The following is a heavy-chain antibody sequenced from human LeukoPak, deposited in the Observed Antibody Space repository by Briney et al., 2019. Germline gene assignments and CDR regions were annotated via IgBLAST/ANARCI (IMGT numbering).Heavy chain of an antibody. CDR2: IYYSGST. J-gene: IGHJ4*02. CDR3: ARISKWLHDLDY. D-gene: IGHD5-12*01. V-gene: IGHV4-39*07. Sequence: KASETLSLTCTVSGGSISSSSYYWGWIRQPPGKGLEWIGSIYYSGSTYYNPSLKSRVIISVDTSKNQFSLKLTSVTAADTAVYYCARISKWLHDLDYWGQGTLVTVSS. CDR1: GGSISSSSYY.